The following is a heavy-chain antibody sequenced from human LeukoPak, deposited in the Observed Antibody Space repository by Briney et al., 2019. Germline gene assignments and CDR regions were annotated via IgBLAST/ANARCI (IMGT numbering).Heavy chain of an antibody. CDR3: ARGVGGWFGESNWFDP. V-gene: IGHV4-59*01. Sequence: NSSETLSLTCTVSGGSISSYYWSWIRQPPGKGLEWIGYIYYSGSTNYNPSLKSRVTISVDTSKNQFSLKLSSVTAADTAVYYCARGVGGWFGESNWFDPWGQGTLVTVSS. CDR2: IYYSGST. D-gene: IGHD3-10*01. J-gene: IGHJ5*02. CDR1: GGSISSYY.